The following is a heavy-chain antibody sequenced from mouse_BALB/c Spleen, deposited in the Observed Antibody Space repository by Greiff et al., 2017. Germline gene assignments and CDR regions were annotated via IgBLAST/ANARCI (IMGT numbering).Heavy chain of an antibody. V-gene: IGHV5-12-1*01. Sequence: EVQRVESGGGLVKPGGSLKLSCAASGFAFSSYDMSWVRQTPEKRLEWVAYISSGGGSTYYPDTVKGRFTISRDNAKNTLYLQMSSLKSEDTAMYYCARHEDWDGFAYWGQGTLVTVSA. D-gene: IGHD4-1*01. CDR3: ARHEDWDGFAY. CDR2: ISSGGGST. J-gene: IGHJ3*01. CDR1: GFAFSSYD.